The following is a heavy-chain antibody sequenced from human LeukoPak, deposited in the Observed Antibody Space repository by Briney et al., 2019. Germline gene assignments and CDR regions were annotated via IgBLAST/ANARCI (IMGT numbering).Heavy chain of an antibody. CDR1: GYTFTDYY. J-gene: IGHJ4*02. CDR3: ARRYCSSTSCNPYFFDY. D-gene: IGHD2-2*01. Sequence: GESLKISCKGPGYTFTDYYIGWVRQTPRKGPEWIGIIYPGDSDAIYSPSFQGQVTISADKSNSPAYLRWSSLKASDTAMYYCARRYCSSTSCNPYFFDYWGQGTLVTVSS. V-gene: IGHV5-51*01. CDR2: IYPGDSDA.